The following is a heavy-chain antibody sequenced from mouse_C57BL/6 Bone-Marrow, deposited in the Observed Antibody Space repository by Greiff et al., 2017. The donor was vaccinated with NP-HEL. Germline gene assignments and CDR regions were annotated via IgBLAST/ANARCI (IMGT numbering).Heavy chain of an antibody. CDR3: AIHYYGSSYDYAMDY. CDR1: GFSLTSYG. CDR2: IWSGGST. V-gene: IGHV2-2*01. J-gene: IGHJ4*01. D-gene: IGHD1-1*01. Sequence: QVQLKESGPGLVQPSQSLSITCTVSGFSLTSYGVHWVRQSPGKGLEWLGVIWSGGSTDYNAAFISRLSISKDNSKSQVFFKMNSLQADDTAIYYCAIHYYGSSYDYAMDYWGQGTSVTVSS.